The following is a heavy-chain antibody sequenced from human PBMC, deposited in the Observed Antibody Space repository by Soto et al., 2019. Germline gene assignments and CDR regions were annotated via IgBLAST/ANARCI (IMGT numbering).Heavy chain of an antibody. V-gene: IGHV3-30-3*01. Sequence: QEHLVESGGGVVQPGRSLRLSCAASGFTFSNYAIHWVRQAPGKGLEWVALISFDGGTKYYADSVKGRFTLSRDNCKNTVAVEMHSLRDDDSSVYYCARRAAADVLSVAFDMWGHGTMVIVSS. CDR2: ISFDGGTK. CDR3: ARRAAADVLSVAFDM. J-gene: IGHJ3*02. D-gene: IGHD6-13*01. CDR1: GFTFSNYA.